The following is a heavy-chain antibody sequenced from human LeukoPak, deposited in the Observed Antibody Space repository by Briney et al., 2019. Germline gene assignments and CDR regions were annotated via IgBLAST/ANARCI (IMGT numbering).Heavy chain of an antibody. Sequence: SQTLSLTCTVSGGSISSGSYYWSWIRQPAGKGLEWIGRIYTSGSTNYNPSLKSRVTISVDTSKNQFSLKLSSVTAADTAVYYCARESYYHSSGYYRRDFDYWGQGTLLTVSS. CDR1: GGSISSGSYY. V-gene: IGHV4-61*02. D-gene: IGHD3-22*01. CDR3: ARESYYHSSGYYRRDFDY. J-gene: IGHJ4*02. CDR2: IYTSGST.